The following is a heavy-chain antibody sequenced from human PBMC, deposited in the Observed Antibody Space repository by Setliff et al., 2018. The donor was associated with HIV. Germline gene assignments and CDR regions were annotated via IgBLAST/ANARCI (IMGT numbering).Heavy chain of an antibody. CDR2: VYTSGSP. J-gene: IGHJ4*02. V-gene: IGHV4-4*08. Sequence: SETLSLTCTVSGTSISNYYWNWIRQPPGKGLEWIGYVYTSGSPTYNPSLKSRVTISVDTSRNQFSLKLTSVTAADTALYFCARLGDSGYDFRGYFDYWGQGKLVTVSS. D-gene: IGHD5-12*01. CDR3: ARLGDSGYDFRGYFDY. CDR1: GTSISNYY.